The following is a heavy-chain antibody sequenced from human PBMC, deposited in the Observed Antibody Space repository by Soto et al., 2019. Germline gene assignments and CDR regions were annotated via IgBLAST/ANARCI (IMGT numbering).Heavy chain of an antibody. CDR2: ISVFNGNT. CDR3: SRFPSGSGIYTPF. Sequence: QVQLVQSGPEVKKPGASVKVSCETSGYAFTSYGITWVRQAPGQGLEWMGWISVFNGNTNYARKFQGRVTVTTDITTSTAYRELRSLRSDDTVVYYCSRFPSGSGIYTPFWGQGTLVTVSS. V-gene: IGHV1-18*01. J-gene: IGHJ4*02. CDR1: GYAFTSYG. D-gene: IGHD3-10*01.